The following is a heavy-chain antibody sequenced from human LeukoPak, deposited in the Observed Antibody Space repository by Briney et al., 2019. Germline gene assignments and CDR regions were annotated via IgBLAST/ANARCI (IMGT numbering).Heavy chain of an antibody. CDR3: ATLGSEDGMDV. CDR1: GFTFSSYA. V-gene: IGHV3-30*04. CDR2: ISYDGSNK. D-gene: IGHD5-12*01. Sequence: GGSLRLSCAASGFTFSSYAMHWVRQAPGKGLEWVAVISYDGSNKYYADSVKGRFTISRDNSKYTLYLQMNSLRAEDTAVYYCATLGSEDGMDVWGQGTTVTVSS. J-gene: IGHJ6*02.